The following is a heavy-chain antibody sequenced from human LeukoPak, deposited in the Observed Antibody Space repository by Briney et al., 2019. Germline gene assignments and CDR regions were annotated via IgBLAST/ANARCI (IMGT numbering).Heavy chain of an antibody. J-gene: IGHJ3*02. CDR3: ARGATVAHDAFDI. Sequence: GGSLRLSCAASGFTFSSYSMNWVRQAPGKGLEWVAVVWFDGSNKNYADSVKGRFTISRHNSKNTLYLQMNSLRAEDTAVYYCARGATVAHDAFDIWGQGTMVTVSS. CDR1: GFTFSSYS. CDR2: VWFDGSNK. D-gene: IGHD4-23*01. V-gene: IGHV3-33*08.